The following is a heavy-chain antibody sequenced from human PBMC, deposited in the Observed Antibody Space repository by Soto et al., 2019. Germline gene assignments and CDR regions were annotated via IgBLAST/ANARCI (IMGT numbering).Heavy chain of an antibody. J-gene: IGHJ4*02. Sequence: SVKGSLKSFVYTFTSHANHLVRQAPGQRLEWMGWINAGNGNTKYSQKFQGRVTITRDTSASTAYMELRSLRPEDTAVYYCARAYAAPNIAARKGVFDYWGQGTLVTVPS. CDR1: VYTFTSHA. CDR2: INAGNGNT. V-gene: IGHV1-3*01. CDR3: ARAYAAPNIAARKGVFDY. D-gene: IGHD6-6*01.